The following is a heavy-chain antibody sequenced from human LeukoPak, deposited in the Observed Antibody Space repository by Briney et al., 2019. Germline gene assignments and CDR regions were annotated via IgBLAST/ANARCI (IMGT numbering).Heavy chain of an antibody. Sequence: SETLSLTCTVSGGSISSSSYYWGWIRQPPGKGLEWIGSIYYSGSTYYNPSLKSRVTISVDTSKNQFSLKLSSVTAEDTAVYYCARVGYSYRGFVYFDYWGQGTLVTVSS. CDR1: GGSISSSSYY. V-gene: IGHV4-39*07. D-gene: IGHD5-18*01. J-gene: IGHJ4*02. CDR2: IYYSGST. CDR3: ARVGYSYRGFVYFDY.